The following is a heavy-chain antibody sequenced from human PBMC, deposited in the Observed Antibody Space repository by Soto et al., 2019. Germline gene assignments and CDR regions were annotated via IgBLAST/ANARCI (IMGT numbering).Heavy chain of an antibody. CDR3: ARRPRSQGNYYYGMDV. D-gene: IGHD3-10*01. V-gene: IGHV4-34*01. CDR1: GGSFSGYY. CDR2: INHSGST. J-gene: IGHJ6*02. Sequence: SETLSLTCAVYGGSFSGYYWSWIRQPPGKGLEWIGEINHSGSTYYNPSLKSRVTISVDTSKNQFSPKLSSVTAADTAVYYCARRPRSQGNYYYGMDVWGQGTTVTVSS.